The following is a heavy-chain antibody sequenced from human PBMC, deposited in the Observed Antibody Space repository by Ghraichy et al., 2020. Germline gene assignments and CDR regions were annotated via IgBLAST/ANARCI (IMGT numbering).Heavy chain of an antibody. D-gene: IGHD6-19*01. CDR3: AKDHSSTPGQMDV. CDR1: GGAISSGGYY. V-gene: IGHV4-31*03. CDR2: TFHRGNT. Sequence: SETLSLTCTVSGGAISSGGYYWSWIRQRPGKGLEWIGYTFHRGNTYYNPSLRSRVTISADTSKNQCSLRVSSVTAADTAVYYCAKDHSSTPGQMDVWGQGTTVTVSS. J-gene: IGHJ6*02.